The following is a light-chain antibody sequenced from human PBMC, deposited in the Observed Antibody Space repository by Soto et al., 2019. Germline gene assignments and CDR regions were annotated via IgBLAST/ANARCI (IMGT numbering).Light chain of an antibody. CDR2: EGS. CDR3: CSYAGSSAVV. J-gene: IGLJ2*01. Sequence: QSALTQTASVSGSPGQSITISCTGTSSDVGSYNLVSWYQQHPGKAPKLMIYEGSKRPSGVSNRFSGSKSGNTASLTISGLQVEDEADYYCCSYAGSSAVVFGGGTKLTVL. V-gene: IGLV2-23*01. CDR1: SSDVGSYNL.